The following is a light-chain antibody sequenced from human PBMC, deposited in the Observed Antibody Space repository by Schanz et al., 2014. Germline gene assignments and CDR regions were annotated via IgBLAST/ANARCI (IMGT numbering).Light chain of an antibody. Sequence: EVVLTQSPGSLSLSPGERGTLSCRASQGVSSYLAWYQQKPGQAPRLLIYGASSRATGIPDRFSGSGSGTDFTLTISRLEPEDFAVYYCQQHGTLPVTFGQGTKVEIK. CDR2: GAS. CDR3: QQHGTLPVT. V-gene: IGKV3-20*01. CDR1: QGVSSY. J-gene: IGKJ1*01.